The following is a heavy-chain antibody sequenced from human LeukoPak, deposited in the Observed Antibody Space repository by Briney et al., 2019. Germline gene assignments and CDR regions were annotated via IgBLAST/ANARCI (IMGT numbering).Heavy chain of an antibody. D-gene: IGHD3-16*01. J-gene: IGHJ4*02. V-gene: IGHV4-4*02. CDR3: ARGIGAADF. Sequence: GSLRLSCAASGFTFSSYWMSWVRQPPGKGLQWIGEIYQSGSSIYNPSLRSRVTMSVDKSKDQLSLKLTSVTAADTAVYYCARGIGAADFWGQGILVTVSS. CDR2: IYQSGSS. CDR1: GFTFSSYW.